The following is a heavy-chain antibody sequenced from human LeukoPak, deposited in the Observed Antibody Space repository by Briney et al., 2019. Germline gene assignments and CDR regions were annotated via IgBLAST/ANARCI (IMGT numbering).Heavy chain of an antibody. V-gene: IGHV4-34*01. J-gene: IGHJ6*03. Sequence: PSETLSLTCAVYGGSFSGYYWSWLRQPPGKGLEWVGEINHSGSTNYNPSLKSRVTISVDTSKNQFFLKLSSVTAADTVVYFCGXXXXXXXXWSSTYYYYFYMDVWGKGTTVTVSS. D-gene: IGHD2-2*01. CDR2: INHSGST. CDR1: GGSFSGYY. CDR3: GXXXXXXXXWSSTYYYYFYMDV.